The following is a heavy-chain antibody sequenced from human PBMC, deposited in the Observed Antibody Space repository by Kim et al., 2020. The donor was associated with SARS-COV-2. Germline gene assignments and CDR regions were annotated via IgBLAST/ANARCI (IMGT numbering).Heavy chain of an antibody. Sequence: SETLSLTCTVSCSSISSHYCRWIRQPPGKGLEWIGYIYDSGSTNYNPSLKSRVTISVDTSKNQSSLKLRSLTAADTAVYYCSREVTYFGAGTSLFDYWG. CDR1: CSSISSHY. CDR2: IYDSGST. V-gene: IGHV4-59*11. D-gene: IGHD6-19*01. J-gene: IGHJ4*01. CDR3: SREVTYFGAGTSLFDY.